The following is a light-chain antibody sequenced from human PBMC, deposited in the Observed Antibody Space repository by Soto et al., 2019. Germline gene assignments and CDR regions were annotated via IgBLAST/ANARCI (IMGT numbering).Light chain of an antibody. CDR2: AAS. J-gene: IGKJ4*01. CDR1: QSISSY. Sequence: DIQMTQSPSSLSASVGDRVTITFRASQSISSYLNWYQQKPGKAPKLLIYAASSLQSGVPSRFSGSGSGTDSTLTISSLQPEDFATYYCQQSYSTPLNFGRGTKVDI. V-gene: IGKV1-39*01. CDR3: QQSYSTPLN.